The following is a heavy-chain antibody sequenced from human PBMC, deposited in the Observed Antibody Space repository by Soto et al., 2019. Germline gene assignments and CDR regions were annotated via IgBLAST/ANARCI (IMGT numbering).Heavy chain of an antibody. CDR1: GFTFSSNW. D-gene: IGHD2-21*01. CDR3: ARDGEGF. V-gene: IGHV3-74*01. CDR2: INADGSET. Sequence: EVQLVESGGGLVQPGGSLRLSCAASGFTFSSNWMHWVRRVPGRGLVWVSRINADGSETNYEDSVEGRFTISRDNPKNTLYLQMNSLRAEDTAVYYCARDGEGFWGQGTLFTVSS. J-gene: IGHJ4*02.